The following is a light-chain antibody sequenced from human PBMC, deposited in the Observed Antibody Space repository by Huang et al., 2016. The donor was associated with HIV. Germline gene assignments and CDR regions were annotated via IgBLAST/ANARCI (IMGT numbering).Light chain of an antibody. CDR1: QTINNN. V-gene: IGKV3-15*01. CDR3: QQYNDWPRT. CDR2: DAS. Sequence: EILMTQSPGTLSVSPGERATLSCRASQTINNNLAWYQQKPGQPPRLLIYDASTRATGNPARLSGSGSGTEFTLTISSLQSEDFATYYCQQYNDWPRTFGQGTKVEIK. J-gene: IGKJ1*01.